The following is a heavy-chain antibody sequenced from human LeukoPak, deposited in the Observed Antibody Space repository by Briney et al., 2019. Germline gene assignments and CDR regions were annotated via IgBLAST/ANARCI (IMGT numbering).Heavy chain of an antibody. Sequence: GGSLRLSCAASGFTVSLSYMNWFRQAPGKGLEWVSVIYSGGGTYYAESVKGRFTISRDHSKNTLFLQMSSLKAEDTAVYYCGGDPPQSGYALDLWGQGTLVTVSS. CDR1: GFTVSLSY. CDR2: IYSGGGT. V-gene: IGHV3-53*01. CDR3: GGDPPQSGYALDL. D-gene: IGHD5-18*01. J-gene: IGHJ5*02.